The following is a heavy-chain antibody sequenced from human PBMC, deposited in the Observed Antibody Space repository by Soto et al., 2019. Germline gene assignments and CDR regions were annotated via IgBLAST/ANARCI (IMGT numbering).Heavy chain of an antibody. V-gene: IGHV4-39*01. CDR1: GDSITSSNKY. Sequence: SETLSLTCTVSGDSITSSNKYWGWARQPPGKGLEWIGSTYYRGSAYYSPSLKSRVTISIDSSENQLSLKLSSVTAADTAVYYCARRSYANSVYYYVDYWGQGTLVTVSS. J-gene: IGHJ4*02. CDR2: TYYRGSA. CDR3: ARRSYANSVYYYVDY. D-gene: IGHD3-22*01.